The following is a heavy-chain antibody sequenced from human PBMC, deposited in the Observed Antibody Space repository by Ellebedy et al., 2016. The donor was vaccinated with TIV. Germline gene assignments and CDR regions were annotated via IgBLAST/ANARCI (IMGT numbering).Heavy chain of an antibody. V-gene: IGHV3-11*04. CDR3: ARSITLVRGVSGLGWFDP. CDR2: ISNSDGSTT. Sequence: PGGSLRLSCAASGFTFSDYSMSWIRQAPGKGLAWVSYISNSDGSTTYYADSVKGRFTISRDNANNSLYLQMNSLRAEDTAVYYCARSITLVRGVSGLGWFDPWGQGTPVTVSS. D-gene: IGHD3-10*01. J-gene: IGHJ5*02. CDR1: GFTFSDYS.